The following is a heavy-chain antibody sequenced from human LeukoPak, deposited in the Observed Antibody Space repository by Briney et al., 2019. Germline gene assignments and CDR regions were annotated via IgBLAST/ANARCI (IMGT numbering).Heavy chain of an antibody. CDR3: ARDQAATNTQVRFCLD. Sequence: GASVKVSCKASGYTFTSYGISWVRQAPGPGLEWMGWISAYNGNTNFAQKLQGRVTMTTDTSTSTAYMDLRSLRSDDTAVYYCARDQAATNTQVRFCLDWGQGTLVTVSS. V-gene: IGHV1-18*01. J-gene: IGHJ4*02. CDR1: GYTFTSYG. D-gene: IGHD3-9*01. CDR2: ISAYNGNT.